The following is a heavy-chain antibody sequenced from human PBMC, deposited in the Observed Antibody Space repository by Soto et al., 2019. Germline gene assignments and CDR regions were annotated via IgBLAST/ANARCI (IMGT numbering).Heavy chain of an antibody. CDR1: GGTFSSYA. Sequence: QVQLVQSGAEVQKPGSSVKVSCKASGGTFSSYAISWVRQAPGQGLEWMGGIIPIFGTANYAQKFQGRVTITADESTSTAYMELSSLRSEDTAVYYCASTRLNYYYGSGSTYYYYYGMDVWGQGTTVTVSS. V-gene: IGHV1-69*01. CDR3: ASTRLNYYYGSGSTYYYYYGMDV. D-gene: IGHD3-10*01. CDR2: IIPIFGTA. J-gene: IGHJ6*02.